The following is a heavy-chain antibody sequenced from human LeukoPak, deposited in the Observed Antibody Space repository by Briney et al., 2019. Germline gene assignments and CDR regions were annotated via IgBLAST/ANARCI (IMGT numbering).Heavy chain of an antibody. J-gene: IGHJ6*04. CDR2: IYSSGST. CDR1: GGSISGYY. V-gene: IGHV4-4*09. Sequence: SETLSPTCSVSGGSISGYYWTWIRQPPGQTLEWIGYIYSSGSTNYNPPLQSRVTMSVDTSVNQFSLRLSSVTAADTAVYFCARFTYTTRPPDVWGKGTTVTVSS. D-gene: IGHD3-16*01. CDR3: ARFTYTTRPPDV.